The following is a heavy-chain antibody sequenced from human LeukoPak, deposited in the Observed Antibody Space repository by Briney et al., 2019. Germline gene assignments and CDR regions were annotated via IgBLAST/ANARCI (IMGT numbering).Heavy chain of an antibody. D-gene: IGHD3-10*01. CDR1: GASISSSY. J-gene: IGHJ6*03. CDR3: ARRGYRGDITMVRGVIPYYYYYMDV. Sequence: KTSETLSLTCTVSGASISSSYWSWIRQPPGKGLEWIAYIYSSGNTNYHPSLKSRVTISVDTSKNQFSLKLASVTAADTAIYYCARRGYRGDITMVRGVIPYYYYYMDVWGKGTTVTISS. CDR2: IYSSGNT. V-gene: IGHV4-59*01.